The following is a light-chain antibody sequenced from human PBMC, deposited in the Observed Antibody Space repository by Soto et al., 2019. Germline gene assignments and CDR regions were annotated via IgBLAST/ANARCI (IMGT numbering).Light chain of an antibody. V-gene: IGLV2-23*01. J-gene: IGLJ2*01. Sequence: QSVLTQPASVSGSPGQSITISCTGTSSDVGSYNLVSWYQQHPGKAPKLMIYEGSKRPSGVSNRFSGSKSGNTDSLTISGLQAEDEADYYCCSYAGSSVFGGGTKFTVL. CDR2: EGS. CDR3: CSYAGSSV. CDR1: SSDVGSYNL.